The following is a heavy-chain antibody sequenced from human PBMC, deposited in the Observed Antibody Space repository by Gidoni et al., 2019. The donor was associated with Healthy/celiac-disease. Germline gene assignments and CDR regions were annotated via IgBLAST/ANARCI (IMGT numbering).Heavy chain of an antibody. CDR3: ANVVRGGNAIDAFDI. CDR1: GFTFSSYA. CDR2: IRGSGGST. J-gene: IGHJ3*02. D-gene: IGHD3-10*02. Sequence: EVQLLESGGGLVQPGGSLRLSCAASGFTFSSYAMSWVRQAPGKGLEWVSAIRGSGGSTYYADSVKGRFTISRDNSKNTLYLQMNSLRAEDTAVYYCANVVRGGNAIDAFDIWGQGTMVTVSS. V-gene: IGHV3-23*01.